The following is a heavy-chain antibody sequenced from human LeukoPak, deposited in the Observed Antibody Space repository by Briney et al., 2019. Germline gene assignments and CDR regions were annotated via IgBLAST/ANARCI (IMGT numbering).Heavy chain of an antibody. J-gene: IGHJ4*02. Sequence: ASVKVSCKTSGYTFTSYYIHWVRQAPGQGLDYMGWINPDNGGTNYAQNFQGRVIMTRDTSISTAYMQLSRLTSDDTAVYYCARSPSGELDYWGRGALVSVSS. CDR1: GYTFTSYY. CDR3: ARSPSGELDY. CDR2: INPDNGGT. D-gene: IGHD1-26*01. V-gene: IGHV1-2*02.